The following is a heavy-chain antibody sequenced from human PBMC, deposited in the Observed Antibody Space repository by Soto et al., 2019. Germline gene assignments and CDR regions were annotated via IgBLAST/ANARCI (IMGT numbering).Heavy chain of an antibody. Sequence: QLQLQESGPGLVKPSETLSLTCTVSGGSISSSSYYWGWIRQPPGKGLEWIGSIYYSGSTYYNPSLKSRVTISVDTSKNQFSLKLSSVTAADTAVYYCARYSTDLYSSGWYPAFDIWGQGTMVTVSS. CDR3: ARYSTDLYSSGWYPAFDI. CDR2: IYYSGST. D-gene: IGHD6-19*01. CDR1: GGSISSSSYY. V-gene: IGHV4-39*01. J-gene: IGHJ3*02.